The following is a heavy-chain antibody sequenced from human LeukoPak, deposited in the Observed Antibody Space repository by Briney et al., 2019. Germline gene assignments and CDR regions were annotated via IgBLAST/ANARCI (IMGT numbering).Heavy chain of an antibody. CDR2: INPNSGGT. Sequence: GASVKVSCKASGYTFTGYYIHWVRRAPGQGLEWMGWINPNSGGTNYAQKFQGRVTMTRDTSISTAYMELIKLRSDDTAVYHCAKDMYGSGSMFEYWGQGALVTVSS. V-gene: IGHV1-2*02. J-gene: IGHJ4*02. CDR3: AKDMYGSGSMFEY. D-gene: IGHD3-10*01. CDR1: GYTFTGYY.